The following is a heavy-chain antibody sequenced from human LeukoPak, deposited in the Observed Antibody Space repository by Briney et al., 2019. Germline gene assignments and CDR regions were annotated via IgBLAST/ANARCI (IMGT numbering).Heavy chain of an antibody. CDR3: ARDWTGSGRISFDY. Sequence: ASVKVSCKASGYTFTGYYMHWVRQAPGQGLEWMGWINPNSGGTNYAQKFQGRVTMTRDTSISTAYMELSRLRSDDTAVYYCARDWTGSGRISFDYWGQGTLVTASS. D-gene: IGHD3-10*01. J-gene: IGHJ4*02. CDR1: GYTFTGYY. V-gene: IGHV1-2*02. CDR2: INPNSGGT.